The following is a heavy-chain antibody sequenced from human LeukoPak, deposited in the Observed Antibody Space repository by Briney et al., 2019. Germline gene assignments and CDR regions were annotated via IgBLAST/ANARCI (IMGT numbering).Heavy chain of an antibody. Sequence: GGSLRLSCAASGFTVSSNYMSWVRQAPGKGLEWVSVIYSGGSTYYADSVKGRFTISRDNSKNTLYLQMNSLRAEDTAVYYCAREYSGSYSHAFDIWGQGTMVTVSS. J-gene: IGHJ3*02. CDR2: IYSGGST. CDR1: GFTVSSNY. D-gene: IGHD1-26*01. CDR3: AREYSGSYSHAFDI. V-gene: IGHV3-53*01.